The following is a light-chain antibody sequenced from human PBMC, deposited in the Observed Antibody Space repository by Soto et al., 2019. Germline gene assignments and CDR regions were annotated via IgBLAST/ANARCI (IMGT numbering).Light chain of an antibody. CDR3: QQYNSYSRYT. Sequence: DIQMTKSPSTLSASVGDRVTITCRASQSISSWLAWYQQKPGKAPKLLIYKASTLESGVPSRCSGSGSGTEFTLTISSLQPDDFATYYCQQYNSYSRYTFGQGTKLEIK. V-gene: IGKV1-5*03. J-gene: IGKJ2*01. CDR1: QSISSW. CDR2: KAS.